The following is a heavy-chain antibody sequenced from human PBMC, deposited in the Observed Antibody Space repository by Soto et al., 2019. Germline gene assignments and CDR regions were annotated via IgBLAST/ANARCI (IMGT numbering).Heavy chain of an antibody. V-gene: IGHV4-59*08. Sequence: QVQLQESGPGLVKPSETLSLTCTVSGDSISSHYWSWIRQSPGKGLEWIGYIHFTGATLYNPSLESRVTLSLDTSKTHFSLKLSSVTAADTAVYYCARHEGASFNSWGQGTLVTVSS. CDR2: IHFTGAT. J-gene: IGHJ4*02. CDR1: GDSISSHY. CDR3: ARHEGASFNS.